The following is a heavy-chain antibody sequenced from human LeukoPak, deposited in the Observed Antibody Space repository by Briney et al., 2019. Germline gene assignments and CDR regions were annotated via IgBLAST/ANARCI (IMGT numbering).Heavy chain of an antibody. CDR2: IYSGGST. V-gene: IGHV3-53*01. Sequence: PWGSLRLSCAASGFTVSSNYMSWVRQAPGKGLEWVSVIYSGGSTYYADSVKGRFTISRDNSKNTLYLQMNSLRAEDTAVYYCARDHYGDYVDYWGQGTLVTVSS. CDR1: GFTVSSNY. CDR3: ARDHYGDYVDY. J-gene: IGHJ4*02. D-gene: IGHD4-17*01.